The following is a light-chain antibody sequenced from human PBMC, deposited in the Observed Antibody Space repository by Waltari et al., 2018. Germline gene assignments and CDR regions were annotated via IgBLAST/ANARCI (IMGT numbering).Light chain of an antibody. V-gene: IGKV1-5*03. Sequence: DIQMTQFPSTLSASVGDRITITRRASQSISVWLAWYQQKPGKAPKLLIYKASTLESGVPSRFSGSGSGTEFTLTISSLQSEDFATYFCQQYDSVFALTFGGGTKVEIK. CDR1: QSISVW. J-gene: IGKJ4*01. CDR3: QQYDSVFALT. CDR2: KAS.